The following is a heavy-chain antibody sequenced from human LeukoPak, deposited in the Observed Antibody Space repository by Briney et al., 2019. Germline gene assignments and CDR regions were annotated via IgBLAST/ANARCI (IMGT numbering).Heavy chain of an antibody. D-gene: IGHD6-13*01. V-gene: IGHV4-59*01. CDR2: IYYTGST. CDR3: ARENSNSWYLDY. Sequence: SETLSLTCTVSGGSIGFYYWTWIRQPPGKGLEWIGYIYYTGSTNYNPSLKSRVTISVDTSKNQFSLKLSSVTAADTAVYYCARENSNSWYLDYWGQGTLVTVSS. J-gene: IGHJ4*02. CDR1: GGSIGFYY.